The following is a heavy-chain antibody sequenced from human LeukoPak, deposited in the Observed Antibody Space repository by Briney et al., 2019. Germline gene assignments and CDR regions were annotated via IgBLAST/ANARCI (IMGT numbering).Heavy chain of an antibody. Sequence: PGGSLRLSCAASGFTFSSYSMNWVRQAPGKGLEWVSSISSSSSYIYYADSVKGRFTISRDNSKNTLYLQMNSLRAEDTAVYYCAKVQVSLAVAGSLTRYFDYWGQGTLVTVSS. V-gene: IGHV3-21*04. J-gene: IGHJ4*02. CDR1: GFTFSSYS. D-gene: IGHD6-19*01. CDR3: AKVQVSLAVAGSLTRYFDY. CDR2: ISSSSSYI.